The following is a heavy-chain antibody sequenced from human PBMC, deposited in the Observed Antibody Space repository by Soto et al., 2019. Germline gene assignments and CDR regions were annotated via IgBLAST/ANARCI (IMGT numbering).Heavy chain of an antibody. J-gene: IGHJ3*02. Sequence: PGGSLRLSCAASGFTFSSYSMNWVRQAPGKGLEWVSSISSSSSYIYYAGSVKGRFTISRDNAKNSLYLQMNSLRAEDTAVYYCARDHVVGASGAFDIWGQGTMVTVSS. CDR2: ISSSSSYI. CDR1: GFTFSSYS. V-gene: IGHV3-21*01. D-gene: IGHD1-26*01. CDR3: ARDHVVGASGAFDI.